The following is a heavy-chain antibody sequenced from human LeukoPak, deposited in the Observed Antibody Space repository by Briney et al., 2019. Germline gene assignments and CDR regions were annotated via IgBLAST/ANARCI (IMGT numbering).Heavy chain of an antibody. V-gene: IGHV3-74*01. CDR1: GFTLSVYW. CDR2: INSDGSST. Sequence: PGGSLRLSCADSGFTLSVYWMHWIRQVPGKGLVWVSRINSDGSSTTYADSVRGRFTISRDNAKNTLYLQMNSLRGEDTAVYYCARGIAVAGTFSWFDPWGQGTLVTVSS. CDR3: ARGIAVAGTFSWFDP. D-gene: IGHD6-19*01. J-gene: IGHJ5*02.